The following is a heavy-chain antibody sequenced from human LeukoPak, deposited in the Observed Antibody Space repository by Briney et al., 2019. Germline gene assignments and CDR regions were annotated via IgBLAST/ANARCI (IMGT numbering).Heavy chain of an antibody. CDR2: ISSSSSYI. Sequence: GGSLRLSCAASGFTFSSYSMNWVRQAPGKGLEWVSSISSSSSYIYYADSVKGRFTISRDNAKNSLYLQMNSLRAEDTAVYYCAREVPSPDSSGYYSSFFDYWGQGTLVTVSS. CDR1: GFTFSSYS. V-gene: IGHV3-21*01. D-gene: IGHD3-22*01. CDR3: AREVPSPDSSGYYSSFFDY. J-gene: IGHJ4*02.